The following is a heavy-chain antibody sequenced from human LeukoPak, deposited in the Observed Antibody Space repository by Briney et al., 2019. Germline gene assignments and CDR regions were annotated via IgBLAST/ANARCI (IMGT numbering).Heavy chain of an antibody. D-gene: IGHD4-17*01. CDR3: ARDNGDYGGFDY. V-gene: IGHV4-4*07. CDR2: IYASGST. Sequence: SETLSLTCSVSGGSISSSYWSWIRQPAGKGLEWIGRIYASGSTNYNPSLKSRVTMSVDTSKNQFSMNLASVTAADTAVYYCARDNGDYGGFDYWGQGALVTVSS. J-gene: IGHJ4*02. CDR1: GGSISSSY.